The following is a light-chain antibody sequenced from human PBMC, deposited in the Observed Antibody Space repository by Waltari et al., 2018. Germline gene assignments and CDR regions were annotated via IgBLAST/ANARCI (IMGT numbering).Light chain of an antibody. Sequence: QSALTQPPSVSGSPGQSVTISCTGTSSDVGGYNRVSWYQQPPGTAPKLMIYGVTYRPSGVPDRLPGSQSGNTASLTISGLQAEDEADYYCTSYTSSGTLLFGGGTKLTVV. CDR2: GVT. V-gene: IGLV2-18*02. J-gene: IGLJ2*01. CDR3: TSYTSSGTLL. CDR1: SSDVGGYNR.